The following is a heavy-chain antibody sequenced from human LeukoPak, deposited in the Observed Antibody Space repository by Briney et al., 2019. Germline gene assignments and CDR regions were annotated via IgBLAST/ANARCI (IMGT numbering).Heavy chain of an antibody. CDR1: GYTFTGYY. V-gene: IGHV1-2*02. CDR3: ARLDGSSGYYYGGDY. D-gene: IGHD3-22*01. J-gene: IGHJ4*02. CDR2: INPNSGGT. Sequence: ASVKVSCKASGYTFTGYYMHWVRQAPGQGLEWMGWINPNSGGTNYAQKFQGRVTMTRDTSISTAYMELSRLRSDDTAVYYCARLDGSSGYYYGGDYWGQGTLVTVSS.